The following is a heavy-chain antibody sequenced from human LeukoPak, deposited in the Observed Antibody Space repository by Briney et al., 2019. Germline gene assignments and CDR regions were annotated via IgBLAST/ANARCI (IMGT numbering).Heavy chain of an antibody. V-gene: IGHV1-18*01. J-gene: IGHJ4*02. D-gene: IGHD3/OR15-3a*01. CDR2: ISAYNGNT. CDR1: GYTFTSYG. CDR3: ASERDPTGLVNY. Sequence: ASVKVSCKASGYTFTSYGISWVRQAPGQGLEWMGWISAYNGNTNYAQKLQGRVTITADKSTATAYMDLSSLRSEDTAVYYCASERDPTGLVNYWGQGTLVTVSS.